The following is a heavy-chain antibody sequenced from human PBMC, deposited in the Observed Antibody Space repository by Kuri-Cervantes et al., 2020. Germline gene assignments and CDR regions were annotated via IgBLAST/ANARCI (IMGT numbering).Heavy chain of an antibody. CDR3: ARDRRYYASGSYPIPLDY. CDR2: INHSGST. V-gene: IGHV4-34*01. CDR1: DGSFSGYY. J-gene: IGHJ4*02. D-gene: IGHD3-10*01. Sequence: SETLSLTCAVYDGSFSGYYWSWIRQPPGKGLEWIGEINHSGSTNYNPSLKSRVTISVDTSKNQFSLKLSSVTAADTAVYYCARDRRYYASGSYPIPLDYWGQGTLVTVSS.